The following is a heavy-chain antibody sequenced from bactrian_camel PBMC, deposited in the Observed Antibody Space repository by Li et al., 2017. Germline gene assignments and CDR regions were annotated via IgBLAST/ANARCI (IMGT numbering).Heavy chain of an antibody. CDR2: IDSDGRT. CDR1: GYRYSTYC. CDR3: AASGGQLGRWCYEFPVNWVSWLYN. Sequence: QVQLVESGGGSVQAGESLRLSCVVSGYRYSTYCMGWFRQVPGNEREPLASIDSDGRTSVADSVKGRFTLSQDGAKNTLYLHMNNLKPEDTAMYHCAASGGQLGRWCYEFPVNWVSWLYNWGQGTQVTVS. J-gene: IGHJ4*01. V-gene: IGHV3S53*01. D-gene: IGHD3*01.